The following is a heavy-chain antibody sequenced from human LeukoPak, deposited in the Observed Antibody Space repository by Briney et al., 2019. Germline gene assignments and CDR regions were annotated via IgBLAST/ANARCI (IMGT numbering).Heavy chain of an antibody. D-gene: IGHD3-22*01. J-gene: IGHJ4*02. CDR2: IYHSGST. Sequence: PSETLSLTCTVSGYSISSGYYWGWIRQPPGKGLEWIGSIYHSGSTYYNPSLKSRVTVSVDTSKNQFSLKLTSVTAADTAVFYCASHYDSSGYYPENWGQGTLVTVSS. V-gene: IGHV4-38-2*02. CDR1: GYSISSGYY. CDR3: ASHYDSSGYYPEN.